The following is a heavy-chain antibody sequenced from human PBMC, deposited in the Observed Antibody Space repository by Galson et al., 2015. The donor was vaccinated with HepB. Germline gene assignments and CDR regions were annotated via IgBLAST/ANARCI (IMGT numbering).Heavy chain of an antibody. D-gene: IGHD3-22*01. J-gene: IGHJ3*02. CDR1: GFTFDDYA. V-gene: IGHV3-9*01. CDR3: AKEQYYYDSSGYHSGRAFDI. Sequence: LRLSCAASGFTFDDYAMHWVRQAPGKGLEWVSGISWNSGSIGYADSVKGRFTISRDNAKNSLYLQMNSLRAEDTALYYCAKEQYYYDSSGYHSGRAFDIWGQGTMVTVSS. CDR2: ISWNSGSI.